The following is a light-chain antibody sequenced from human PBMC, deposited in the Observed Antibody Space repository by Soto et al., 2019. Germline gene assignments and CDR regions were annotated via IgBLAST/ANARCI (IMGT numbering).Light chain of an antibody. Sequence: QSALTQPASVSGSPGQSITISCTGTSSDVGGYNYVSWYQQYPGKAPKLMIYDVSDRPSGVSNRFSGSKSGNTACLTISGLQAEDEADYYCSSYTSSSTVVFGGGTKLTVL. J-gene: IGLJ2*01. CDR3: SSYTSSSTVV. CDR2: DVS. V-gene: IGLV2-14*01. CDR1: SSDVGGYNY.